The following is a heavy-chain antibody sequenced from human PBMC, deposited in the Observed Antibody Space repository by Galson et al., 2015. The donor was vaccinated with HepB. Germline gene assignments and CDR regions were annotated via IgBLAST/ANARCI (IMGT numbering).Heavy chain of an antibody. CDR2: MSGSGGST. CDR3: AKNPYYASNGYYSFDY. V-gene: IGHV3-23*01. J-gene: IGHJ4*02. Sequence: SLRLSCAASGFRFNNYAMSWVRRAPGKGLEWVSGMSGSGGSTYYVDSVKGRFTISRDNSKNTLWLPMNRLRVEDTAVYYCAKNPYYASNGYYSFDYWGRGTLVTVSS. D-gene: IGHD3-22*01. CDR1: GFRFNNYA.